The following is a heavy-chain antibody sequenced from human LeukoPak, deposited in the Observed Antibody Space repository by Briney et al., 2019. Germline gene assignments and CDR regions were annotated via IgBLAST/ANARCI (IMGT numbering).Heavy chain of an antibody. CDR1: GSNFRAYW. J-gene: IGHJ4*02. CDR2: ISSGGSAT. Sequence: GGSLRLSCTTSGSNFRAYWMAWVRQAPGKGLECVSYISSGGSATYYTDSVKGRFTISRDNGKNALYLQMNSLRAEDTAVYYCARGPALGYGRGYYFDYWGQGTLVTVSS. D-gene: IGHD3-10*02. CDR3: ARGPALGYGRGYYFDY. V-gene: IGHV3-11*04.